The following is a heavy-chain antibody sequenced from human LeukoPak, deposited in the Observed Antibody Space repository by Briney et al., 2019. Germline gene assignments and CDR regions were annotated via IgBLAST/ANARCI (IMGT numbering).Heavy chain of an antibody. CDR2: ISSSGSTI. CDR1: GFTFSDYY. D-gene: IGHD5-12*01. J-gene: IGHJ4*02. CDR3: AKAGYSGYDFDFGSS. Sequence: GGSLRLSCAASGFTFSDYYMSWIRQAPGKGLEWVSYISSSGSTIYYADSVKGRFTISRDNSKNTLYLQMNSLRAEDTAVYYCAKAGYSGYDFDFGSSWGQGTLVTVSS. V-gene: IGHV3-11*01.